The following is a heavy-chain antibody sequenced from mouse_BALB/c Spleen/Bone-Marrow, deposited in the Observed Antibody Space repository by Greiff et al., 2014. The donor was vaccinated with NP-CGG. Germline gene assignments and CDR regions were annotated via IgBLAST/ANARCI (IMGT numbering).Heavy chain of an antibody. J-gene: IGHJ3*01. V-gene: IGHV1S30*01. D-gene: IGHD6-1*01. CDR2: INPYNGGT. CDR3: ARQLKGNNDY. CDR1: GYSFTGYY. Sequence: EVKLQESGPELVKPGPSVKISCRASGYSFTGYYMHWVKQSHGKSLEWIGEINPYNGGTSYNQKFKGKATLTVHTSSSTAFMELHSLTSKASVVYYCARQLKGNNDYWGQGTLLTVSA.